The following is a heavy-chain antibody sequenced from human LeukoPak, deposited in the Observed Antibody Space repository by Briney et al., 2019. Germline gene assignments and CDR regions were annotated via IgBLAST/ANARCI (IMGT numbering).Heavy chain of an antibody. V-gene: IGHV3-53*01. CDR2: TYSNGRT. D-gene: IGHD3-10*01. J-gene: IGHJ6*03. CDR1: GFTVSSNY. CDR3: ARVLSGRGSLYDYYYYMDV. Sequence: GSLRLSCAASGFTVSSNYMSWVRQAPGRGLEWVSVTYSNGRTYYADSVKGRFTISRDISKNTLYLQMNSLRAEDTAVYYCARVLSGRGSLYDYYYYMDVWGKGTTVTISS.